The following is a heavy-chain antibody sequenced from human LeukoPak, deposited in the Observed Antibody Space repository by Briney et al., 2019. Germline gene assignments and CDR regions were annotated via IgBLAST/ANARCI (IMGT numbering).Heavy chain of an antibody. D-gene: IGHD6-6*01. CDR1: GFTFSSYG. V-gene: IGHV3-30*03. CDR3: ARASVGIAAADYYYYMDV. Sequence: GGSLRLSCAASGFTFSSYGVHWVRQAPGKGLEWVAVISFDGSNKYYADSVKGRFTISRDNAKNSLYLQMNSLRAEDTAVYYCARASVGIAAADYYYYMDVWGKGTTVTVSS. J-gene: IGHJ6*03. CDR2: ISFDGSNK.